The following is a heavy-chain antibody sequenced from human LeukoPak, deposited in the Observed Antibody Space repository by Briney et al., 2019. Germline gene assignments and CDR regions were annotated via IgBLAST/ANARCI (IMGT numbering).Heavy chain of an antibody. J-gene: IGHJ5*02. Sequence: GGSLRLSCAASGFTVSSNCMIWVRQPPGKGLEWVSVIYNTGNTYHADSVKGRFTISRDNSKNTLYLQMNSLRAEDTAVYYCARDWSSSWSTRADNWFDPWGQGTLVTVSS. D-gene: IGHD6-13*01. CDR3: ARDWSSSWSTRADNWFDP. V-gene: IGHV3-53*01. CDR2: IYNTGNT. CDR1: GFTVSSNC.